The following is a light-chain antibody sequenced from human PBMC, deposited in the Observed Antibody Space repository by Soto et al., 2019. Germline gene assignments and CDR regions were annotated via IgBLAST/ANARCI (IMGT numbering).Light chain of an antibody. J-gene: IGKJ1*01. CDR2: GAS. V-gene: IGKV3-20*01. CDR1: QSVASGY. CDR3: QLYESSPT. Sequence: ETVLTQSPCTLSLSAGERATLSCRASQSVASGYLVWYQQKPGQTPTVLIYGASTRAAGIPDRFSGSGSGTDFTLTISRLEPEDFAVYYCQLYESSPTFGQGTKVEMK.